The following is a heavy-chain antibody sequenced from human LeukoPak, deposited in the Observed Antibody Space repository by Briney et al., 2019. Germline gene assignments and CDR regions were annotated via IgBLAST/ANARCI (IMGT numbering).Heavy chain of an antibody. Sequence: PGRSLRLSCASSGFTFSTYAMHWVRQAPGKGLEWVAVISYDGSNKYYADSVKGRFTISRDNSKNTLYLQMNSLRAEDTAVYYCAKAFSYYYDSSGYFFDYWGQGTLVTVSS. D-gene: IGHD3-22*01. V-gene: IGHV3-30*04. J-gene: IGHJ4*02. CDR1: GFTFSTYA. CDR2: ISYDGSNK. CDR3: AKAFSYYYDSSGYFFDY.